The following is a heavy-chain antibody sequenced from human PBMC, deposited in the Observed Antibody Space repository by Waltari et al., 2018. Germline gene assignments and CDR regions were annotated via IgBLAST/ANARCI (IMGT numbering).Heavy chain of an antibody. V-gene: IGHV4-4*02. CDR1: GGAISSSNW. CDR3: ARGSPGDY. J-gene: IGHJ4*02. CDR2: IYHSGRT. Sequence: QVQLQESGPGLVKPWGTLSVTCAVSGGAISSSNWWSWVRQPPGKGLEWIGEIYHSGRTNSTPSLTSRVTISVDTSKTQFSLKLSSVTAADTAVYYCARGSPGDYWGQGTLVTVSS.